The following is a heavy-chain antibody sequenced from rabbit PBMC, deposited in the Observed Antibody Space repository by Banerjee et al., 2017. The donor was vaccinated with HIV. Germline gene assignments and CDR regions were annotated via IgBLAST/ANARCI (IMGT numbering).Heavy chain of an antibody. CDR2: IYAGSSGST. J-gene: IGHJ4*01. D-gene: IGHD5-1*01. CDR3: ARRPISADYGLNF. CDR1: GFTISSSDY. Sequence: QEQLEESGGGLVKPGGTLTLTCKASGFTISSSDYMCWVRQAPGKGPEWIACIYAGSSGSTYYASWAKGRFTISKTSSTTVTLQMTSLTAADTATYFCARRPISADYGLNFWGPGTLVTVS. V-gene: IGHV1S45*01.